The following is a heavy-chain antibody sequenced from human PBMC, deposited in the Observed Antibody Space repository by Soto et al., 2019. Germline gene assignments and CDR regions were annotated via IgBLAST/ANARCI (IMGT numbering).Heavy chain of an antibody. J-gene: IGHJ3*02. V-gene: IGHV3-21*01. CDR1: GFTFSSYS. Sequence: SGGSLRLSCAASGFTFSSYSMNWVRQAPGKGLEWVSSISSSSSYIYYADSVKGRFTISRDNAKNSLYLQMNSLRAEDTAVYYCARDDGDGYNYDAFDIWGQGTMVTVSS. CDR2: ISSSSSYI. D-gene: IGHD5-12*01. CDR3: ARDDGDGYNYDAFDI.